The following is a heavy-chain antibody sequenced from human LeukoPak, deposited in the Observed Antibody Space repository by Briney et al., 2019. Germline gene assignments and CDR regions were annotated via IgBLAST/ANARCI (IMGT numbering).Heavy chain of an antibody. CDR2: IYNTGAT. CDR1: GFTVSDNY. J-gene: IGHJ3*02. V-gene: IGHV3-66*01. Sequence: PGWSLRLSCAASGFTVSDNYMTWVRQAPGKGLEWVSSIYNTGATHYAESVKGRFTISRDNSKNTLFLQMNSLRAEGMAVYYCARIEWERLGRAFDIWGQGTMVTVSS. D-gene: IGHD1-26*01. CDR3: ARIEWERLGRAFDI.